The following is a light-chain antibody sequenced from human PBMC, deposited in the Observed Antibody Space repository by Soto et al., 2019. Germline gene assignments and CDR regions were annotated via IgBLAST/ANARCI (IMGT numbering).Light chain of an antibody. Sequence: QSALTQPASVSGSPGQSITISCTGTSSDVGRYNYVSWYQQHPGKAPKLMIYDVTNRPSGASNRFSGSKSGNTASLTISGLQAEDEADYYCSSHTSSSTVVFGGGTKVTVL. CDR1: SSDVGRYNY. J-gene: IGLJ2*01. V-gene: IGLV2-14*01. CDR2: DVT. CDR3: SSHTSSSTVV.